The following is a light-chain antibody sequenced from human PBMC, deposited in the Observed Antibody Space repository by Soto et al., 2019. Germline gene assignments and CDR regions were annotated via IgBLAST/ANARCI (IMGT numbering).Light chain of an antibody. CDR3: QTWGTGIPV. Sequence: QLVLTQSTSASASLGASANLTCTLSSGHSNYAIAWHQQQPEKGPRYFMNVNSDGSHTKGDGIPDRFSGSSSGADRYLTISSLQSEDEADYYCQTWGTGIPVFGGGTKLTVL. J-gene: IGLJ3*02. CDR1: SGHSNYA. V-gene: IGLV4-69*02. CDR2: VNSDGSH.